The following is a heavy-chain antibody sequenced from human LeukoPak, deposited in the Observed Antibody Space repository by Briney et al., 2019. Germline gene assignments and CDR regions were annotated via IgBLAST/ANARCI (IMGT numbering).Heavy chain of an antibody. J-gene: IGHJ4*02. CDR3: ARDSAGNDY. Sequence: PGGSLRLSCAASGFTFSTYWMSWVRQAPGKGLEGVANIKQDGREKYYVDSVKGRFTISRDNAETSIYLQMNSLRAEDTAMYYCARDSAGNDYWGQGTLVTVSS. CDR2: IKQDGREK. V-gene: IGHV3-7*01. CDR1: GFTFSTYW. D-gene: IGHD6-13*01.